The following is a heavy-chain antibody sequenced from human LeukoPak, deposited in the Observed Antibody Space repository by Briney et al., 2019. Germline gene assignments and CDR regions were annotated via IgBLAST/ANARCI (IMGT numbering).Heavy chain of an antibody. J-gene: IGHJ5*02. Sequence: SETLSLTCTVSGGSISSGGYYWSWIRQHPGKGLEWIGYIYYSGSTYYNPSLKSRVTISVDTSKNQFSLKLSSVTAADTAVYYCARTKGSAAGTIVVVVAAPNQCNWFDPWGQGTLVTVSS. CDR2: IYYSGST. V-gene: IGHV4-31*03. D-gene: IGHD2-15*01. CDR3: ARTKGSAAGTIVVVVAAPNQCNWFDP. CDR1: GGSISSGGYY.